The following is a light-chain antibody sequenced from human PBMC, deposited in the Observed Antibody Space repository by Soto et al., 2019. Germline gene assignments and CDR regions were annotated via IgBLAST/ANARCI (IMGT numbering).Light chain of an antibody. CDR3: QQYTNWPPNT. J-gene: IGKJ5*01. CDR1: QSVSSN. Sequence: EIVMTQSPATLSVSPGERAPLSCKASQSVSSNLAWYQQKPGQAPRLLLYGASTRATGIPARFSGRGSGTEYSLTISSLQSEDFAVYYCQQYTNWPPNTFGQGTRLEIK. V-gene: IGKV3-15*01. CDR2: GAS.